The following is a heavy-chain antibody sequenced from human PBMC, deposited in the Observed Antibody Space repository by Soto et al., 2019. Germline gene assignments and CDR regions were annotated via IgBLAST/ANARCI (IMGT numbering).Heavy chain of an antibody. CDR3: ATYDFWRFDY. CDR1: GFNFSGST. V-gene: IGHV3-23*01. J-gene: IGHJ4*02. D-gene: IGHD3-3*01. Sequence: EVRLLQSGGGLVQPGGSLRLSCAASGFNFSGSTMSWVRQAPGKGLHWVSGISRTGGRTFYTDSVKGRFTISRDNSDNTLHLQMNRLRGEDTALYYCATYDFWRFDYWGQGIVVTVSP. CDR2: ISRTGGRT.